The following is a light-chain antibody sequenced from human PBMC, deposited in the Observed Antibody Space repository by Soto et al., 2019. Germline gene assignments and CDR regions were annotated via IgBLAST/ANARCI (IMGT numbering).Light chain of an antibody. CDR1: SSDVRGFNY. CDR3: CSYAGSSTNVL. J-gene: IGLJ2*01. V-gene: IGLV2-11*01. CDR2: DVS. Sequence: QSALTQPRSVSGSPGQSVAISCTGSSSDVRGFNYVSWYQQHPGKAPKLMIYDVSKRPSGVPDRFSGSKSGNTASLTISGLQAEDEADYYCCSYAGSSTNVLFGGGTKLTVL.